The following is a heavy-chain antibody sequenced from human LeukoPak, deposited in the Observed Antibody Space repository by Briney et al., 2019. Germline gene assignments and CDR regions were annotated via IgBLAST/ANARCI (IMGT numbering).Heavy chain of an antibody. CDR2: INPSGGST. J-gene: IGHJ6*03. V-gene: IGHV1-46*01. CDR3: ARVPYGSGSYYFIAYYYYYMDV. CDR1: GYTFTSYY. Sequence: ASVKVSCKASGYTFTSYYMHWVRQAPGQGLEWMGIINPSGGSTSYAQKFQGRVTMTRDMSTSTVYMELSSLRSEDTAVYYCARVPYGSGSYYFIAYYYYYMDVWGKGTTVTISS. D-gene: IGHD3-10*01.